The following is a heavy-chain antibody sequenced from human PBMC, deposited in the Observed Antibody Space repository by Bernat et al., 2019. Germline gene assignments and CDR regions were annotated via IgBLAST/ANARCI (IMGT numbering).Heavy chain of an antibody. CDR1: GGSISSYY. V-gene: IGHV4-59*01. CDR3: ARGSSSIAARYYYYYMDV. J-gene: IGHJ6*03. CDR2: IYYSGST. Sequence: QVQLQESGPGLVKPSETLSLTCTVSGGSISSYYWSWIRQPPGKGLEWIGYIYYSGSTNYNPSLKSRVTISVDTSKNQFSLKLSSVTAADTAVYYCARGSSSIAARYYYYYMDVWGKGTTVTVSS. D-gene: IGHD6-6*01.